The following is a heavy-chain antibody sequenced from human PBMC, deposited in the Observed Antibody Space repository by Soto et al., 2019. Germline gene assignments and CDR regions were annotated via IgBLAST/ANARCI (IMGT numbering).Heavy chain of an antibody. V-gene: IGHV3-11*01. Sequence: QVRLVESGGGLVEPGGSLRLSCAASGLTFSDYYMSWVRQAPGKGLECISYISRSDDTRYYADSVKGRFTISRDNTKNTLYLQMNSLRVEDTAVYYCARGHQYFLSWGQGTLVTVSS. D-gene: IGHD2-2*01. CDR1: GLTFSDYY. CDR3: ARGHQYFLS. CDR2: ISRSDDTR. J-gene: IGHJ1*01.